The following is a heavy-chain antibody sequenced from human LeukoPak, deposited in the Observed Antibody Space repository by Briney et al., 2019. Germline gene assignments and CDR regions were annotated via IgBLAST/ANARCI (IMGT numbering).Heavy chain of an antibody. J-gene: IGHJ4*02. D-gene: IGHD3-10*01. Sequence: GGSLRLSCAASGFTFNSYAMSWVRQAPGKGLEWVSTISGSGGSTFYADSMKGRFTISRDSSRRTVYMQMNSLRAEDTAIYYCAKESSYYGSGNYYYWGQGTLVTVSS. CDR3: AKESSYYGSGNYYY. CDR1: GFTFNSYA. CDR2: ISGSGGST. V-gene: IGHV3-23*01.